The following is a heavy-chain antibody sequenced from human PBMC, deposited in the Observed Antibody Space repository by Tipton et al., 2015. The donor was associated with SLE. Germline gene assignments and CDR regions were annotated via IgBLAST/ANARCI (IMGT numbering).Heavy chain of an antibody. CDR2: ISASGGRT. D-gene: IGHD1-7*01. V-gene: IGHV3-23*01. J-gene: IGHJ3*02. CDR3: AREYNWNFAVGAFDI. Sequence: SLRLSCAASGFTFSTYGMNWVRQAPGKGLEWVSSISASGGRTYYADSVKGRFTISRDNSKNTLYLQMNSLRAEDTAVYYCAREYNWNFAVGAFDIWGQGTMVTVSS. CDR1: GFTFSTYG.